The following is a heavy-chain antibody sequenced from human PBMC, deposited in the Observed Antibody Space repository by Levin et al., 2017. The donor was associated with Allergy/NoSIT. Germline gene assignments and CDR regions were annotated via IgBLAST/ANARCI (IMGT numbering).Heavy chain of an antibody. Sequence: QPGGSLRLSCTASGFIFGNYGIHWVRQAPGKGLDWVAVISYDGSKKFSTDSVKGRFTISRDNSKNTLFLEMHSLRPEDTAVYYCAKGLLPYGDYGSSFDHWGQGTLVTVSS. CDR1: GFIFGNYG. CDR2: ISYDGSKK. CDR3: AKGLLPYGDYGSSFDH. J-gene: IGHJ4*02. V-gene: IGHV3-30*18. D-gene: IGHD4-17*01.